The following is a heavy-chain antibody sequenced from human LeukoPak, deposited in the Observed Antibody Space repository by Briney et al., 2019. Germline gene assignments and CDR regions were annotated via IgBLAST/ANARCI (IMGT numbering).Heavy chain of an antibody. J-gene: IGHJ6*03. CDR1: GYTFTGYY. CDR2: INPNSGGT. Sequence: ASVKVSCKASGYTFTGYYMHWVRQAPGQGLEWMGWINPNSGGTNYAQKLQGRVTMTRDTSISTAYMELSRLRSDDTAVYYCARVPTGGGNRHYYYMDVWGKGTTVTVSS. V-gene: IGHV1-2*02. D-gene: IGHD4-23*01. CDR3: ARVPTGGGNRHYYYMDV.